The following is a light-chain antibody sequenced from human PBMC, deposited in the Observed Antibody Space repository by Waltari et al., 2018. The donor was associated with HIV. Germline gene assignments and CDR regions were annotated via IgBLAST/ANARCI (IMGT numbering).Light chain of an antibody. Sequence: SYKLTQTPSVSVSPGQTARINCSRGSLPKKYSSWYRQKPGQAPLLLTYKDIERPSGSPERISGSRSGTGVTLTISGVQAEDEGDYYCQSTDHDGTWVFGGGTKLTVL. CDR3: QSTDHDGTWV. CDR2: KDI. V-gene: IGLV3-25*03. CDR1: SLPKKY. J-gene: IGLJ3*02.